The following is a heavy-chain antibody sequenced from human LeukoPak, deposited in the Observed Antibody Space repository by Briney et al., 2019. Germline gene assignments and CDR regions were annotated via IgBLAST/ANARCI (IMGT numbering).Heavy chain of an antibody. CDR1: GFTFSSYA. V-gene: IGHV3-64*01. Sequence: GGSLRLSCAASGFTFSSYAMHWVRQAPGKGLEYVSAISSNGGSTYYANSMKGRFTISRDNSKNTLYLQMGSLRAEDMAVYYCARDGTYCSGGSCFRWFDPWGQGTLVTISS. J-gene: IGHJ5*02. CDR3: ARDGTYCSGGSCFRWFDP. CDR2: ISSNGGST. D-gene: IGHD2-15*01.